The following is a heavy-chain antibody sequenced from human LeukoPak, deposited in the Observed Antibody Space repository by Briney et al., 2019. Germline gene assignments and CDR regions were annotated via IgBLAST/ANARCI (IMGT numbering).Heavy chain of an antibody. CDR3: ARWVAKGIIAAAGTPRYGMDV. V-gene: IGHV1-18*01. J-gene: IGHJ6*02. D-gene: IGHD6-13*01. CDR2: ISAYNGNT. Sequence: GASVKVSCKASGYTFTSYGISWVRQAPGQGLGWMGWISAYNGNTNYAQKLQGRVTMTRNTSISTAYMELSSLRSEDTAVYYCARWVAKGIIAAAGTPRYGMDVWGQGTTVTVSS. CDR1: GYTFTSYG.